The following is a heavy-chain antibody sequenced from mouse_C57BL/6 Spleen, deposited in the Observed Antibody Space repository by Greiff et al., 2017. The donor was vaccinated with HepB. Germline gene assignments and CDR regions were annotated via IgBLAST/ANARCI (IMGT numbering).Heavy chain of an antibody. CDR2: ISDGGSYT. Sequence: EVQLVESGGGLVKPGGSLKLSCAASGFTFSSYAMSWVRQTPEKRLEWVATISDGGSYTYYPDNVKGRFTISRDNAKTNLYLQMSHLKSEDTAMYYCARFLYYYGSSYEFDYWGQGTTLTVSS. J-gene: IGHJ2*01. CDR3: ARFLYYYGSSYEFDY. D-gene: IGHD1-1*01. V-gene: IGHV5-4*01. CDR1: GFTFSSYA.